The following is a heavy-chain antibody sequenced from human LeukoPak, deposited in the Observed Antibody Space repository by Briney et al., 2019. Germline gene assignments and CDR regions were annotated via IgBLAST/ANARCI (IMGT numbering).Heavy chain of an antibody. CDR1: GYSFTGFY. CDR2: INPNSGGT. D-gene: IGHD6-19*01. Sequence: ASVKVSCKASGYSFTGFYMHWVRQAPGQGLGWMGWINPNSGGTNYAQRFQGRVTMTMDTSISTAYMELSSMRSDDTAVYYCARDPGISLSGKYFQHWGQGTLVTVSS. CDR3: ARDPGISLSGKYFQH. V-gene: IGHV1-2*02. J-gene: IGHJ1*01.